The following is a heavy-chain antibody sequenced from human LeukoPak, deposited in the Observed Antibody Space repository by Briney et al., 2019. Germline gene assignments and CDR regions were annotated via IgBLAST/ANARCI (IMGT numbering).Heavy chain of an antibody. D-gene: IGHD5-18*01. J-gene: IGHJ4*02. CDR1: GFTFSSYA. V-gene: IGHV3-23*01. CDR2: ISGSGGST. CDR3: AKVGSTAMGAIDY. Sequence: GGSLRLSCAASGFTFSSYAMSWLRQAPGKGLEGVSAISGSGGSTYYADSVKGRFTISRDNSKNTLYLQMNSLRAEDTAVYYCAKVGSTAMGAIDYWGQGTLVTVSS.